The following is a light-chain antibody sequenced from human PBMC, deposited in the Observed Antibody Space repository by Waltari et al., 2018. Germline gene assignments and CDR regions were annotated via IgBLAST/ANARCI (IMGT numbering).Light chain of an antibody. CDR1: NSNIGSNY. V-gene: IGLV1-51*02. CDR2: DNN. CDR3: ATCDKSLGGGV. J-gene: IGLJ3*02. Sequence: QSVLTQPPSLSAAPRQKVTIPCSGTNSNIGSNYVSWYRQLPGTAPKLLIYDNNKRPSGIPDRFSDSKSGTAATRGITGRQTGDEAKYYCATCDKSLGGGVFGGGTKLTDL.